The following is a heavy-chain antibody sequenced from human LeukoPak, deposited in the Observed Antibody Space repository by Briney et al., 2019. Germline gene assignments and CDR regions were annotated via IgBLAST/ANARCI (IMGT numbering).Heavy chain of an antibody. Sequence: GASVKVSCKASGYTFTTFAISWVRQAPGQGLEWMGWSSVYNGDTNYAQNLQGRVTMTTDTSTGTAYMELRSLRSDDTAVYYCARDPNFRSYYDYWGQGTLVTVSS. CDR1: GYTFTTFA. CDR2: SSVYNGDT. J-gene: IGHJ4*02. CDR3: ARDPNFRSYYDY. V-gene: IGHV1-18*01. D-gene: IGHD2/OR15-2a*01.